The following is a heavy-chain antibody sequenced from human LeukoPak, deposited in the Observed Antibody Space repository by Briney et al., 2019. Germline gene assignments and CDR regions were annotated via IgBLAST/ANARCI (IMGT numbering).Heavy chain of an antibody. Sequence: GGSLRLSCAASGFTFSSYAMHWVRQAPGKGLEWVAVISYDGSNKYYADSVKGRFTISRDNSKNTLHLQMNSLRAEDTAVYYCARTGIAARPGAFDIWGQGTMVTVSS. CDR2: ISYDGSNK. V-gene: IGHV3-30-3*01. J-gene: IGHJ3*02. D-gene: IGHD6-6*01. CDR1: GFTFSSYA. CDR3: ARTGIAARPGAFDI.